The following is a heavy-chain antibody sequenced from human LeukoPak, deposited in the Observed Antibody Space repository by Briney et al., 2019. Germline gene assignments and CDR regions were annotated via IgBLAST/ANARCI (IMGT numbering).Heavy chain of an antibody. V-gene: IGHV4-39*01. Sequence: SETLSPTCTVSGGSISSYYWSWIRQPPGKGLEWIGSIYYSGSTYYNPSLESRVTISVDTSKNQFSLKLSSVTAADTAVYYCARQVGKGAEYQLLVCGRPPGWNDVDWFDPWGQGTLVTVSS. J-gene: IGHJ5*02. D-gene: IGHD2-2*01. CDR3: ARQVGKGAEYQLLVCGRPPGWNDVDWFDP. CDR1: GGSISSYY. CDR2: IYYSGST.